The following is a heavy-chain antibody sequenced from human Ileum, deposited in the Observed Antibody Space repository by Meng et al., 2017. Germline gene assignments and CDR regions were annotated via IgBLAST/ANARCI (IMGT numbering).Heavy chain of an antibody. Sequence: QVQLQESGPGLVKPSETLSLTCSVSGGFISNYYWSWIRQPPGKGLEWIGYNDYYGSTNYNPSLKSRVTISVDTSKNQFSLKLTSVTAADTAVYYCARRTSTRDSKFDLWGQGTLVTVSS. V-gene: IGHV4-59*08. D-gene: IGHD2-2*01. CDR3: ARRTSTRDSKFDL. CDR2: NDYYGST. CDR1: GGFISNYY. J-gene: IGHJ5*02.